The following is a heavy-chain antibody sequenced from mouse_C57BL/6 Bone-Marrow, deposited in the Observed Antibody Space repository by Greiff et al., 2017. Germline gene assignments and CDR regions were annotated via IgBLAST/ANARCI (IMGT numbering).Heavy chain of an antibody. Sequence: EVQLVESGGGLVKPGGSLKLSCAASGFTFSSYAMSWVRQTPEKRLEWVATISDGGSYTYYPDNVTGRFTISRDNAKNNLYLQMSHLKSEDTAMYYCARLTVVAYYFDCWGQGTTLTVSS. CDR2: ISDGGSYT. J-gene: IGHJ2*01. V-gene: IGHV5-4*01. CDR1: GFTFSSYA. D-gene: IGHD1-1*01. CDR3: ARLTVVAYYFDC.